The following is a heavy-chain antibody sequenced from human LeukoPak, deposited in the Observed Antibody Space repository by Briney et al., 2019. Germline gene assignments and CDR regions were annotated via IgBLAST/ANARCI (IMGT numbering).Heavy chain of an antibody. CDR3: ARLWELVPRRYYYYYMDV. Sequence: PSETLSLTCAVYGGSFSGYYWSWIRQPPGKGLEWIGEINHSGSTNYNPSLKSRVTISVDTSKNQFSLKLSSVTAADTAVYYCARLWELVPRRYYYYYMDVWGKGATVTISS. V-gene: IGHV4-34*01. D-gene: IGHD1-26*01. CDR2: INHSGST. J-gene: IGHJ6*03. CDR1: GGSFSGYY.